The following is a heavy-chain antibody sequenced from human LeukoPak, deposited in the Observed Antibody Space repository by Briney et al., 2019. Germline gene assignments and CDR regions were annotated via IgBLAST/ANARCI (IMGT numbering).Heavy chain of an antibody. V-gene: IGHV4-34*01. D-gene: IGHD3-10*01. Sequence: SETLSLTCAVYGGSFSGYYWSWIRQPPGKGLEWIGEINHSGSTNYNPSLKSRVTISVDTSKNQFSLKLSSVTAADTAVYYCAREVPRFGGFGYWGQGTLVTVSS. CDR1: GGSFSGYY. J-gene: IGHJ4*02. CDR3: AREVPRFGGFGY. CDR2: INHSGST.